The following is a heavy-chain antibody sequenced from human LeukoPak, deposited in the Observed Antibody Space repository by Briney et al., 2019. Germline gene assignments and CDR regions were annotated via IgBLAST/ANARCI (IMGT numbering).Heavy chain of an antibody. CDR1: GSTFNVYF. D-gene: IGHD6-19*01. Sequence: ASVKVSCTATGSTFNVYFMQWVRQAPGQGLEWMGWINPNSGGTNYAQKFQGRVTRTLYTSNSAAYMELTSLTPDDTAIYYWASGSGSGSLRWGQGTLVTVSS. CDR3: ASGSGSGSLR. V-gene: IGHV1-2*02. CDR2: INPNSGGT. J-gene: IGHJ4*02.